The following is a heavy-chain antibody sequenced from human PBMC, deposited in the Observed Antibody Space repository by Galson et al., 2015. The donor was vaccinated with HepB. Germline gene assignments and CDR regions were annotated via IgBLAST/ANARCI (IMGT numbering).Heavy chain of an antibody. CDR2: ISNDGSNE. Sequence: SLRLSCAASGFTFSSYGMHWVRQAPGKGLEWVAVISNDGSNEYYADSVKGRFTISRDNSKNTLYLQMNSLRAEDTAVYYCAKDQDVVVPAASFGEHWGQGILVTVS. D-gene: IGHD2-2*01. CDR3: AKDQDVVVPAASFGEH. V-gene: IGHV3-30*18. CDR1: GFTFSSYG. J-gene: IGHJ1*01.